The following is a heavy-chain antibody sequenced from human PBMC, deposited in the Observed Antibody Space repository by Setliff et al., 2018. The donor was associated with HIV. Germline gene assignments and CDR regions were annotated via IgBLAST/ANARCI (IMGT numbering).Heavy chain of an antibody. V-gene: IGHV1-3*04. CDR1: GYTFTNYA. Sequence: ASVKVSCKASGYTFTNYAMHWVRQAPGQRLEWMGWINTDSGNTKYSQKFQGRVTITRGTFAGTVYMELSSLRSEDTAVYYCARDRYYNFWSGYFHWGQGTLVTVSS. CDR3: ARDRYYNFWSGYFH. D-gene: IGHD3-3*01. CDR2: INTDSGNT. J-gene: IGHJ4*02.